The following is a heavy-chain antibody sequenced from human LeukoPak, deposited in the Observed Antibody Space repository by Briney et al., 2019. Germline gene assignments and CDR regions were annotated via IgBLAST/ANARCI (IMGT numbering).Heavy chain of an antibody. J-gene: IGHJ6*04. CDR2: INHSGST. Sequence: PSETLSLTCAVYGGSFSGYYWSWIRQPPGKGLEWIGEINHSGSTNYNPSLKSRVTISVDTSKNQFSLKLGSVTAADTAVYYCARAIVVVPAAMVYYYYGMDVWGKGTTVTVSS. V-gene: IGHV4-34*01. CDR3: ARAIVVVPAAMVYYYYGMDV. CDR1: GGSFSGYY. D-gene: IGHD2-2*01.